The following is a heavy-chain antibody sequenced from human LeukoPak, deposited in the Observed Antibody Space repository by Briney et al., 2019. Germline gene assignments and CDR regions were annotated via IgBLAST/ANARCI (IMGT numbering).Heavy chain of an antibody. CDR2: ISSSSSYI. Sequence: GGSLRLSCAASGFTFSSYSMNWVRQAPGKGXEWVSSISSSSSYIYYADSVKGRFTISRDNAKNSLYLQMNSLRAEDTAVYYCARDIVPAAPSCPDYWGQGTLVTVSS. V-gene: IGHV3-21*01. CDR3: ARDIVPAAPSCPDY. J-gene: IGHJ4*02. CDR1: GFTFSSYS. D-gene: IGHD2-2*01.